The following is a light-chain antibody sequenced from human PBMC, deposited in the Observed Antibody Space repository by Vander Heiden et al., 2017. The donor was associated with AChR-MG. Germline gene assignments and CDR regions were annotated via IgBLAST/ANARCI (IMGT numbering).Light chain of an antibody. Sequence: SYDLTQSPSVSVSPGQTATITCSGERLSNKYTSWYHLRPGQSPGLVIFQDNLRPSGIPERFSGSNSGNTATLTISGIQSMDDGDYYCQVWDSDTDGLGTGTKV. CDR2: QDN. CDR1: RLSNKY. J-gene: IGLJ1*01. V-gene: IGLV3-1*01. CDR3: QVWDSDTDG.